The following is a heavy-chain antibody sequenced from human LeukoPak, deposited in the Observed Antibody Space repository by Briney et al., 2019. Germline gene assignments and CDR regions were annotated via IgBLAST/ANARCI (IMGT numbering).Heavy chain of an antibody. V-gene: IGHV3-21*01. Sequence: GGSLRLACPPSGLTFSSYAMGWVRHPPGKGLGGVSSISSSRSYIYYADSVTGRITISRDNAKNSLYLQMSSLRAEDTAVYYCASTSTDWFDPWGQGTLVTVSS. J-gene: IGHJ5*02. CDR3: ASTSTDWFDP. CDR2: ISSSRSYI. CDR1: GLTFSSYA. D-gene: IGHD2-8*02.